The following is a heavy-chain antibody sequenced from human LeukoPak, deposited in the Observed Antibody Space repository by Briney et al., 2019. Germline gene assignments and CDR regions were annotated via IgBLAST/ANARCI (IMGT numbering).Heavy chain of an antibody. CDR1: GGSISSGGYY. CDR2: IYYSGST. CDR3: VRGPNYVRGSYRYFDY. D-gene: IGHD3-16*02. V-gene: IGHV4-31*03. J-gene: IGHJ4*02. Sequence: SETLSLTCTVSGGSISSGGYYWSWIRQHPGKGLEWIGYIYYSGSTYYNPSLPSLKSRLTISVDTSKNQFSLRLTSVTAADTAVYFCVRGPNYVRGSYRYFDYWGQGSLVTVSS.